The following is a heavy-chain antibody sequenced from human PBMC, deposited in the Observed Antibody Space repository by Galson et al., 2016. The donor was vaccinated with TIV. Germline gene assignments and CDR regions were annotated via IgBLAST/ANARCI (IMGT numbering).Heavy chain of an antibody. CDR2: ISSSGDNK. Sequence: SLRLSCAASGFTFSDYFMTWIRQAPGKRLEWVSYISSSGDNKYYADSVKGRFTISRDNAKNSLYLQLNNLRAEDTAVYFCARERRYDWNFFYYYYIDVWGKGTTVTVSS. J-gene: IGHJ6*03. CDR1: GFTFSDYF. D-gene: IGHD1-7*01. CDR3: ARERRYDWNFFYYYYIDV. V-gene: IGHV3-11*01.